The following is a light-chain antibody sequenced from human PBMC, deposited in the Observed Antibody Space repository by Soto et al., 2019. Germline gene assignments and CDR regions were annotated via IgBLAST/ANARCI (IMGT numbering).Light chain of an antibody. J-gene: IGKJ1*01. CDR3: QHTSNSPKWK. Sequence: DIHMTQSPSSLSASVGDTVTITCRASQNIDMYLNWYQQKPGKAPRVLISGASNLQSGVPSRFSGSGSGTDFTLTISSLQSEDFASYFCQHTSNSPKWKCGQGTKVNIK. CDR1: QNIDMY. V-gene: IGKV1-39*01. CDR2: GAS.